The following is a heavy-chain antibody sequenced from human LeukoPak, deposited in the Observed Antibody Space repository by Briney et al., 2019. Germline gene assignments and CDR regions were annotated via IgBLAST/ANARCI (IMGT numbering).Heavy chain of an antibody. V-gene: IGHV4-4*09. Sequence: SETLSLTCTVSGASISSYYWSWIWESLGKGLDWIGWIGDIYTSGSTNYNPSFKSRVNVSVDTSKQQFSLRLSSVTAADTAVYYCARYSGGGRTAFADCWGRGTLVTVSS. D-gene: IGHD3-10*01. CDR1: GASISSYY. CDR3: ARYSGGGRTAFADC. J-gene: IGHJ4*02. CDR2: IYTSGST.